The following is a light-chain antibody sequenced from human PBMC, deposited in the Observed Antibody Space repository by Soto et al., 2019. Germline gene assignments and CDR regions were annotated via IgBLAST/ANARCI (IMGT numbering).Light chain of an antibody. Sequence: QSALTQPASVSGSPGQSITISCTGTSSDVGCYNLVSWYQQHPGKAPKLMIYEGSKRPTGVSNRFSGSRSDNTASLTISRLEPEAEADSYCCSYAGSSTPNYVFGTGTKVTVL. CDR2: EGS. CDR3: CSYAGSSTPNYV. CDR1: SSDVGCYNL. J-gene: IGLJ1*01. V-gene: IGLV2-23*01.